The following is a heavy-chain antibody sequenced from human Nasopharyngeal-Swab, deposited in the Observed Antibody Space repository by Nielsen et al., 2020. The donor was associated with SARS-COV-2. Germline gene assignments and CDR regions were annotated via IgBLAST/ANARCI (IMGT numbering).Heavy chain of an antibody. CDR3: AKDKGAYYYDSSGPFFDY. V-gene: IGHV3-9*03. CDR1: GSTFDDYA. J-gene: IGHJ4*02. Sequence: SLKISCAASGSTFDDYAMHWVRQAPGKGLEWVSGISWNSGSIGYADSVKGRFTISRDNAKNSLYLQMNSLRAEDMALYYCAKDKGAYYYDSSGPFFDYWGQGTLVTVSS. CDR2: ISWNSGSI. D-gene: IGHD3-22*01.